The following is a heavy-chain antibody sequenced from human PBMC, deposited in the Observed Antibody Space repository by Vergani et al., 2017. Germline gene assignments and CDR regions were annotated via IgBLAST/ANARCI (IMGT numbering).Heavy chain of an antibody. CDR2: IGSSGPYI. CDR1: GFTFSDFS. J-gene: IGHJ6*02. Sequence: EVQLLESGGGLVQPGGSLRLSCAASGFTFSDFSMSWVRQAPGKGLEWVAFIGSSGPYINYADSVKGRFIISRDNTNNSPFLQLRSLRAEDAAVYYCARDCTSGGCPDNYGMDVWGQGATVTVSS. D-gene: IGHD2-8*01. V-gene: IGHV3-21*06. CDR3: ARDCTSGGCPDNYGMDV.